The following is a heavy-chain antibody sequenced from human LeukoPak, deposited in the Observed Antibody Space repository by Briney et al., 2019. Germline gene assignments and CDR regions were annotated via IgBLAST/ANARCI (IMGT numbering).Heavy chain of an antibody. CDR2: INHSGST. J-gene: IGHJ4*02. CDR1: GGSFSGYY. V-gene: IGHV4-34*01. CDR3: ARPAAGGSYKN. D-gene: IGHD1-26*01. Sequence: SETLSLTCAVYGGSFSGYYWSWIRQPPGKGLEWIGEINHSGSTNYNPSLKSRVTISVDTSKNQFSLKLSSVTAADTAVYYCARPAAGGSYKNWGQGTLVTVSS.